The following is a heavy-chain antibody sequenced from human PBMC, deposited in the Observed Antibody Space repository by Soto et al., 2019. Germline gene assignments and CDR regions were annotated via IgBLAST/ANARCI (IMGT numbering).Heavy chain of an antibody. CDR3: ARAMGATVTRYYYGMDV. Sequence: SVKVSCKASGGTFSSYAISWVRQAPGQGLEWMGGIIPIFGTANYAQKFQGRVTITADESTSTAYMELSSLRSEDTAVYYCARAMGATVTRYYYGMDVWGQGTTVTVSS. V-gene: IGHV1-69*13. D-gene: IGHD4-17*01. CDR2: IIPIFGTA. J-gene: IGHJ6*02. CDR1: GGTFSSYA.